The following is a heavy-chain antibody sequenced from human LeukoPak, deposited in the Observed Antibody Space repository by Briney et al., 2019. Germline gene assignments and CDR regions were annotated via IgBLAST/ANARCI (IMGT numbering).Heavy chain of an antibody. V-gene: IGHV1-18*01. CDR3: ARVFLGYDILTGYYMAHFDY. J-gene: IGHJ4*02. CDR1: GYTFTSYG. CDR2: ISAYNGNT. D-gene: IGHD3-9*01. Sequence: ASVKVSCKASGYTFTSYGISWVRQAPGQGLEWMGWISAYNGNTNYAQKLQGRVTMTTDTSTSTAYIQLRSLRSDDTAVYYCARVFLGYDILTGYYMAHFDYWGQGTLVTVSS.